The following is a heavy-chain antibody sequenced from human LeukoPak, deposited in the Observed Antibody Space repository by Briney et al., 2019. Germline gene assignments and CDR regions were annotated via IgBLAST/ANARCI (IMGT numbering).Heavy chain of an antibody. J-gene: IGHJ4*02. CDR3: ARGSRYYDFWSGYYKEFGY. Sequence: LSGGSLRLSCAASGFTFSSYAMSWVRQAPGKGLEWVSAISGRGGSTYYADSVKGRFTISRDNAKNTLYLQMNSLRAEDTAVYYCARGSRYYDFWSGYYKEFGYWGQGTLVTVSS. CDR1: GFTFSSYA. D-gene: IGHD3-3*01. CDR2: ISGRGGST. V-gene: IGHV3-23*01.